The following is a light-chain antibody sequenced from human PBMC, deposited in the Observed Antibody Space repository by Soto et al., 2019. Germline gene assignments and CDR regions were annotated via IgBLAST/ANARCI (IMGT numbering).Light chain of an antibody. V-gene: IGKV3-20*01. J-gene: IGKJ3*01. CDR1: QRVSNSL. CDR2: AAS. CDR3: QTYGDSLFT. Sequence: EIVLTQSPGTLSLSPGERATLSCRASQRVSNSLVAWYQQKPGQAPRPLISAASSRATGIPDRFSGSGSGTDFPLTISSVEPEDFAVYYCQTYGDSLFTFGPGTKV.